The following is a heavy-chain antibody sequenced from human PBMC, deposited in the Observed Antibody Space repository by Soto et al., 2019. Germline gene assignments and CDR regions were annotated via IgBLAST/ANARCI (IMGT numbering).Heavy chain of an antibody. D-gene: IGHD1-26*01. J-gene: IGHJ4*02. V-gene: IGHV1-3*04. CDR2: VDTGNGNT. Sequence: ASVKVSCKASGYTFTSYAIHWVRQAPGQSLEWMGWVDTGNGNTKYSQKFQGRVTITRDTYANTADMELSSLRSEDTAVHYCARDAKWDPLFVEPQQAESFDYSGPG. CDR1: GYTFTSYA. CDR3: ARDAKWDPLFVEPQQAESFDY.